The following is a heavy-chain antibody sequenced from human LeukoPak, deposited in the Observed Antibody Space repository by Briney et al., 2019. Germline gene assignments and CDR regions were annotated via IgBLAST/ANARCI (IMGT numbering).Heavy chain of an antibody. CDR1: GYIFTNYY. V-gene: IGHV1-2*02. CDR2: INPDSGGT. Sequence: ASVKVSCKASGYIFTNYYMHWVRQAPGQGLEWMGWINPDSGGTNYTQKFQGRVTMTRDTSISTAYMELNSLRSDDTAVYYCARVTLKNSGFECWGQGTLVTVSS. D-gene: IGHD3-10*01. CDR3: ARVTLKNSGFEC. J-gene: IGHJ4*02.